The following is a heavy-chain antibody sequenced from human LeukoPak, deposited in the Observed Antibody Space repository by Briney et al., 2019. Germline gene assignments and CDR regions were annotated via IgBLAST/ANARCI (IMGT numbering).Heavy chain of an antibody. CDR1: GFTFSTYW. CDR2: INPDAITT. Sequence: GGSLRLSCAASGFTFSTYWMHWVRQAPGKGLEWVSRINPDAITTTCADSVKGRFTISRDNAKNTLFLQMNSLRAEDTAVYYCARDYYYGMDVWGQGTTITVSS. J-gene: IGHJ6*02. V-gene: IGHV3-74*01. CDR3: ARDYYYGMDV.